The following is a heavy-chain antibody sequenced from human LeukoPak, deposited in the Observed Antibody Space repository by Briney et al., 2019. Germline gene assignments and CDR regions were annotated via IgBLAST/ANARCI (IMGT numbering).Heavy chain of an antibody. V-gene: IGHV4-4*09. CDR2: IYASGST. Sequence: SETLSLTCSVSGGSISSDYWSWIRQPPGKRLEWIGYIYASGSTNYNPSLKSRVSISIDTSKNQFSLKLNSVTAADTAVYYCARRNDYMAVWGKGTTVTVSS. CDR3: ARRNDYMAV. J-gene: IGHJ6*03. CDR1: GGSISSDY.